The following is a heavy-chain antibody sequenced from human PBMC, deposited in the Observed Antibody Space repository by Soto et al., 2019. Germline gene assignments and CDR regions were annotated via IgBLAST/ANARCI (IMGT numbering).Heavy chain of an antibody. CDR1: GGTFSSYA. D-gene: IGHD3-22*01. CDR3: ARGGLTMSPFDP. CDR2: IIPIFGTA. V-gene: IGHV1-69*13. J-gene: IGHJ5*02. Sequence: VKVSCKASGGTFSSYAISWVRQAPGQGLEWMGGIIPIFGTANYAQKFQGRVTITADKSTSTAYMELSSLRSEDTAVYYCARGGLTMSPFDPWGQGTLVTVSS.